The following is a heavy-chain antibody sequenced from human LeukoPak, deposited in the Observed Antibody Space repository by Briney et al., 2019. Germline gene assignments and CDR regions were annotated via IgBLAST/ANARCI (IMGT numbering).Heavy chain of an antibody. CDR3: SREYFDWSRNYYYGTDV. J-gene: IGHJ6*02. D-gene: IGHD3-9*01. Sequence: QPGGSLRLSCAASGFTFSSYSMNWVRQAPGKGLEWVSYISSSSSTICYADSVKGRFTISRDNAKNSLYLQMNSLRAEDTAVYYCSREYFDWSRNYYYGTDVWGQGTTVTVSS. V-gene: IGHV3-48*01. CDR2: ISSSSSTI. CDR1: GFTFSSYS.